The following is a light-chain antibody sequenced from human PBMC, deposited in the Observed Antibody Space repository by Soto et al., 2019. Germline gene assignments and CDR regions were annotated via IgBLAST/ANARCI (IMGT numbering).Light chain of an antibody. CDR1: QALRSRY. J-gene: IGKJ1*01. CDR2: GAS. V-gene: IGKV3D-7*01. CDR3: QQYNDSPT. Sequence: VLTRPRATLSLTPGARATLYCGASQALRSRYLAWYQQKPGQAPCLLIYGASTRATGIPARFSGSGSGTEFTLTISSLQSEDFAVYYCQQYNDSPTFGQGTKVDI.